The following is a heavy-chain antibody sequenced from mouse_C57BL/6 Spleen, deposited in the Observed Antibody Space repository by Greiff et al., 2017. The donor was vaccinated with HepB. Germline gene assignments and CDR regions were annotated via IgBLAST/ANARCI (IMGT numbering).Heavy chain of an antibody. CDR3: ARWLRWNAMDY. Sequence: EVMLVESEGGLVQPGSSMKLSCTASGFTFSDYYMAWVRQVPEKGLEWVANINYDGSSTYYLDSLKSRFIISRDNAKNILYLQMSSLKSEDTATYYCARWLRWNAMDYWGQGTSVTVSS. CDR1: GFTFSDYY. V-gene: IGHV5-16*01. J-gene: IGHJ4*01. D-gene: IGHD2-2*01. CDR2: INYDGSST.